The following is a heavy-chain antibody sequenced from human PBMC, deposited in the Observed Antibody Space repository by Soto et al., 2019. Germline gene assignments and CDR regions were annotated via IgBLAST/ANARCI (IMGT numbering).Heavy chain of an antibody. V-gene: IGHV1-69*04. CDR1: GGTFSSDT. J-gene: IGHJ4*02. D-gene: IGHD6-13*01. Sequence: GASAKVSCKASGGTFSSDTISWVRQAPGQGLEWMGRIIPILGIANYAQKFQGRVTITADKSTSTAYMELSSLRSEDTAVYYCARDPPGRGAAAGGYWGQGTLVTVSS. CDR3: ARDPPGRGAAAGGY. CDR2: IIPILGIA.